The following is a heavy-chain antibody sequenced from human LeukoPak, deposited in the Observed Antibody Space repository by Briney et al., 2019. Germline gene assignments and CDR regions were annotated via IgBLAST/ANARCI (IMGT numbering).Heavy chain of an antibody. CDR1: GGSISSYY. Sequence: SETLSLTCTVSGGSISSYYWSWIRQPPGKGPEWIGYIYYSGSADYNPSLKSRVTISVDTSKNQFSLKLTSVTAADTATYYCARVGRSTPNWFDPWGQGTLVTVSS. CDR3: ARVGRSTPNWFDP. CDR2: IYYSGSA. D-gene: IGHD2-2*01. V-gene: IGHV4-59*01. J-gene: IGHJ5*02.